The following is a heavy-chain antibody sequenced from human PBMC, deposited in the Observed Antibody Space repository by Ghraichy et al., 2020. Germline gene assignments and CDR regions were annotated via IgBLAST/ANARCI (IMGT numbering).Heavy chain of an antibody. D-gene: IGHD6-13*01. Sequence: SETLSLTCTVSGGSISSGGYYWSWIRQHPGKGLEWIGYIYYSGSTYYNPSLKSRVTISVDTSKNQFSLKLSSVTAADTAVYYCARDVFGYSSSWYDYWGQGTLVTVSS. CDR2: IYYSGST. V-gene: IGHV4-31*03. CDR3: ARDVFGYSSSWYDY. J-gene: IGHJ4*02. CDR1: GGSISSGGYY.